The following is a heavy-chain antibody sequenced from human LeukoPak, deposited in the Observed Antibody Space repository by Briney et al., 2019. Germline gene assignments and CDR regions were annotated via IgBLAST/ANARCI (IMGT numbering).Heavy chain of an antibody. CDR1: GFTFNNAW. D-gene: IGHD6-13*01. J-gene: IGHJ4*02. CDR2: IKTKTDAGTT. Sequence: PGGSLRLSCAASGFTFNNAWMSWVRQAPGKGLKWVGRIKTKTDAGTTDYAAPVKGRFTISRDDSKHTLYLQMNSLKTEDTAVYYCTTSIAAADTFDYWGQGTLVTVSS. CDR3: TTSIAAADTFDY. V-gene: IGHV3-15*01.